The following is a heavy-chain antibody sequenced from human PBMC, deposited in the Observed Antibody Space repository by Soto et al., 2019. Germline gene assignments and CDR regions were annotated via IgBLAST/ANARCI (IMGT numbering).Heavy chain of an antibody. CDR1: GFTLNNYW. CDR2: INGDATST. V-gene: IGHV3-74*01. D-gene: IGHD6-13*01. J-gene: IGHJ6*02. CDR3: ARGDIAAETFFDYYGMDL. Sequence: QLVESGGGLVQPGGSLRLSCAASGFTLNNYWMHWVRQAPGMGLVWVSRINGDATSTSYADSVKGRFTISRDNARNTLYLQMNSLRAEDTALYYCARGDIAAETFFDYYGMDLWGQGTTVTVS.